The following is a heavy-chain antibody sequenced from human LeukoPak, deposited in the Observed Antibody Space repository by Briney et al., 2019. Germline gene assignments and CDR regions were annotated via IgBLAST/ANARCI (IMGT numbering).Heavy chain of an antibody. CDR2: ISYDGSNK. CDR3: AKELRKTTWYSH. V-gene: IGHV3-30*18. Sequence: PGGSLRLSCAASGFTFSTYGMHWVRQAPGKGLEWVAVISYDGSNKYYVDSVKGRFTISRDNSKNTLDLQMNSLRAEDTAVYYCAKELRKTTWYSHWGQGTLVTVSS. D-gene: IGHD2-15*01. J-gene: IGHJ4*02. CDR1: GFTFSTYG.